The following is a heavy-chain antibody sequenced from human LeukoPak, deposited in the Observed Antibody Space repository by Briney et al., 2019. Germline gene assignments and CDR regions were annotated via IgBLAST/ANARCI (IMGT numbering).Heavy chain of an antibody. D-gene: IGHD6-13*01. Sequence: PSETLSLTCTVSGGSISSSSYYWGWIRQPPGKGLEWIGSIYYSGSTYYNPSLKSRVTISVDTSKNQFSLKLSSVTAADTAVYYCERSAAGTLFIDYWGQGTLVTVSS. J-gene: IGHJ4*02. CDR3: ERSAAGTLFIDY. V-gene: IGHV4-39*01. CDR1: GGSISSSSYY. CDR2: IYYSGST.